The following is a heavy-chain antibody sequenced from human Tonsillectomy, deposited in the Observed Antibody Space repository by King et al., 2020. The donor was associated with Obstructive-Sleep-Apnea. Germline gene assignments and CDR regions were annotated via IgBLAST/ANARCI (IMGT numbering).Heavy chain of an antibody. V-gene: IGHV3-30*04. Sequence: QVQLVESGGGVVQPGRSLRLSCAASGFTFSSYPMHWVRQAPGKGLEWVAVTSPDGSNKYYADSVKGRFTISRDNSKNTLHLQMNSLRAEDTAVYYCARECCITIFGEGMDVWGQGTTVTVSS. D-gene: IGHD3-3*01. CDR3: ARECCITIFGEGMDV. CDR2: TSPDGSNK. CDR1: GFTFSSYP. J-gene: IGHJ6*02.